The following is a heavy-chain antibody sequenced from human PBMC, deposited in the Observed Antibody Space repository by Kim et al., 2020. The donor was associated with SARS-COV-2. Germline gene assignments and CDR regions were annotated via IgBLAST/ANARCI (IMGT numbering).Heavy chain of an antibody. V-gene: IGHV3-23*01. D-gene: IGHD3-22*01. Sequence: GGSLRLSCAASGFTFSSYAMSWVRQAPGKGLEWVSAISGSGGSTYYADPVKGRFTISRDNSKNTLYLQMNSLRAEDTAVYYCAKDGDGYYESSGYYYRGAFDIWGQGTMVTVSS. J-gene: IGHJ3*02. CDR3: AKDGDGYYESSGYYYRGAFDI. CDR2: ISGSGGST. CDR1: GFTFSSYA.